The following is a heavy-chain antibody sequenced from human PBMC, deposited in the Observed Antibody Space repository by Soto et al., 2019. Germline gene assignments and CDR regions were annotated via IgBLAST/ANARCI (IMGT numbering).Heavy chain of an antibody. J-gene: IGHJ6*03. CDR1: GFTVSNNS. D-gene: IGHD3-3*01. CDR2: IYSAGTT. CDR3: ARRYYDFWSRPPPYSTRV. Sequence: GGSLRLSCAASGFTVSNNSMNWVRQAPGKGLEWVSLIYSAGTTYYADSVKGRFTISRDNSKNTLYLQMNSLRAEDTAVYYCARRYYDFWSRPPPYSTRVCGTGPTLTLSS. V-gene: IGHV3-66*01.